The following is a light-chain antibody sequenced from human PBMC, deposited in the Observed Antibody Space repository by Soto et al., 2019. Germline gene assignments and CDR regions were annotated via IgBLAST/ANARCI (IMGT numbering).Light chain of an antibody. CDR2: SNN. V-gene: IGLV1-44*01. CDR1: SSNIGTNS. CDR3: AAWDDSMNGPV. Sequence: QSVLTQPPSASGTPGLRVAIACSGSSSNIGTNSVNWYKHLPGTAPKLLIYSNNQRPSGVPDRISASKSGTSASLAISGLQSEDEADYYCAAWDDSMNGPVFGTGTKLTVL. J-gene: IGLJ1*01.